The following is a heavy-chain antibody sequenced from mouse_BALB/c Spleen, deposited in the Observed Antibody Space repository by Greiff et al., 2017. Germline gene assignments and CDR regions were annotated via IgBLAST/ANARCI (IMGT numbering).Heavy chain of an antibody. CDR3: TRPSYDYDGYAMDY. V-gene: IGHV6-6*02. CDR1: GFTFSNYW. D-gene: IGHD2-4*01. CDR2: IRLKSNNYAT. J-gene: IGHJ4*01. Sequence: EVKVEESGGGLVQPGGSMKLSCVASGFTFSNYWMNWVRQSPEKGLEWVAEIRLKSNNYATHYAESVKGRFTISRDDSKSSVYLQMNNLSAEDTGIYSCTRPSYDYDGYAMDYWGQGTSVTVSS.